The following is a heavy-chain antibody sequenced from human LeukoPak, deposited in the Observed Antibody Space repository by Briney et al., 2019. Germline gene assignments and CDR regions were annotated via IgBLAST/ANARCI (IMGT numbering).Heavy chain of an antibody. J-gene: IGHJ4*02. CDR1: GFTFDDYG. CDR2: INTDGSST. CDR3: ARDRSYSSSWHYFDY. D-gene: IGHD6-13*01. Sequence: GGSLRLSCAASGFTFDDYGMSWVRQAPGKGLVWVSRINTDGSSTIYADSVKGRFTISRDNAKNTLYLQVNSLRAEDAAVYYCARDRSYSSSWHYFDYWGQGTLVTVSS. V-gene: IGHV3-74*01.